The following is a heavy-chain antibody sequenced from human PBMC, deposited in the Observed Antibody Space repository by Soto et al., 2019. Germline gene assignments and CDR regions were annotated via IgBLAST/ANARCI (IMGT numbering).Heavy chain of an antibody. Sequence: LSLTCTISNGSIGSYYWTWIRQPPGKGLEWIGHIYYSGSTNYNPSLKSRLTLSLDTSKNQFSLKLTSVTAADTAVYYCARVGRLITAAGLLDAWGQGTLVTVSS. CDR2: IYYSGST. CDR3: ARVGRLITAAGLLDA. J-gene: IGHJ5*02. V-gene: IGHV4-59*01. CDR1: NGSIGSYY. D-gene: IGHD6-13*01.